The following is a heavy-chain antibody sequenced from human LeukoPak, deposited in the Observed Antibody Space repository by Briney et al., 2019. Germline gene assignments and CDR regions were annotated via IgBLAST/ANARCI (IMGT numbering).Heavy chain of an antibody. CDR3: ARWAYYDILTGYYTPYYYGMDV. Sequence: PGGSLRLSCAASGFTFSSYAMSWVRQAPGKGLEWVSAISGSGGSTYYADSVKGRFTISRDNSKNTLYLQMNSLRAEGTAVYYCARWAYYDILTGYYTPYYYGMDVWGQGTTVTVSS. V-gene: IGHV3-23*01. D-gene: IGHD3-9*01. CDR2: ISGSGGST. CDR1: GFTFSSYA. J-gene: IGHJ6*02.